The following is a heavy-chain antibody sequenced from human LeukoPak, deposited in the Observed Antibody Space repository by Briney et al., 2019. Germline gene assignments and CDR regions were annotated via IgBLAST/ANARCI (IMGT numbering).Heavy chain of an antibody. Sequence: GGSLRLSCTASGFTFDDCGMTWVRQAPGKGLEWVSGISWNSGSIGYADSVKGRFTISRDNAKNSLYLQMNSLRAEDTALYYCAKGSGPNSYWYFDLWGRGTLVTVSS. CDR1: GFTFDDCG. D-gene: IGHD1-7*01. CDR3: AKGSGPNSYWYFDL. CDR2: ISWNSGSI. V-gene: IGHV3-9*01. J-gene: IGHJ2*01.